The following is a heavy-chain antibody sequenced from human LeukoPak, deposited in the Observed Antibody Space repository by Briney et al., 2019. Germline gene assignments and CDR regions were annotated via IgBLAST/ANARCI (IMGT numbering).Heavy chain of an antibody. D-gene: IGHD2-15*01. J-gene: IGHJ2*01. CDR1: GYIFTDYY. Sequence: PWASVKVSCKASGYIFTDYYMHWVRQAPGQGLEWMGWISTYNGNTNYAQKFQGRVTLTTDTSTSTAFMDLRSLRSDDTAVYHCARVAIGSWYFDLWGRGTLVTVSS. CDR3: ARVAIGSWYFDL. CDR2: ISTYNGNT. V-gene: IGHV1-18*04.